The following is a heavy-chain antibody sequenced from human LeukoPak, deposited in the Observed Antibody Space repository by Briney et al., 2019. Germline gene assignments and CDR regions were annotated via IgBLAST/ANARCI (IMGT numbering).Heavy chain of an antibody. CDR2: ISDGGGAT. CDR3: AKKQAEPGTLGNYFDY. Sequence: GRSLRLSCAASGFTFSRYSMNWVRQTPGKGLEWVAAISDGGGATYYAASVRGRFTISRDDSTNTVYLQMSGLRAEDTAVYYCAKKQAEPGTLGNYFDYWGQGTLVTVSS. D-gene: IGHD7-27*01. V-gene: IGHV3-23*01. CDR1: GFTFSRYS. J-gene: IGHJ4*02.